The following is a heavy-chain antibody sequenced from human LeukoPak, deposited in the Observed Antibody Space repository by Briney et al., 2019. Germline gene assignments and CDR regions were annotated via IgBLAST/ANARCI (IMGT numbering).Heavy chain of an antibody. J-gene: IGHJ4*02. D-gene: IGHD3-10*01. CDR1: GFSLSTSGVG. CDR3: ATHYSLSLFDY. Sequence: SGPTLVKPTQTLTLTCTFSGFSLSTSGVGVGWIRQPPGKALEWLALIYWNDDKRYSPSLKSRLTITKDTSKDQVVLTMTNMDPVDTATYYCATHYSLSLFDYWGQGTLVTVSS. V-gene: IGHV2-5*01. CDR2: IYWNDDK.